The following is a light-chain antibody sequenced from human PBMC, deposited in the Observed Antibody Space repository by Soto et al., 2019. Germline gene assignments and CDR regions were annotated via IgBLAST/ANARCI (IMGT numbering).Light chain of an antibody. CDR3: QQYNSAPFT. V-gene: IGKV1-27*01. CDR2: AAS. J-gene: IGKJ4*01. Sequence: DIQMTQSPSSLSASVGNRVTIACRTSQDLNTFLAWYQQKPGKVPWLLIYAASTLQSGVPSRFSGSGSGTDCTLTISGLQPEDVATYYCQQYNSAPFTFGGWTKVEIK. CDR1: QDLNTF.